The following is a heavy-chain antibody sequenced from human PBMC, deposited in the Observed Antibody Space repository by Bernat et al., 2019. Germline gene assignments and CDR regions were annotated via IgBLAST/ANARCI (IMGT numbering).Heavy chain of an antibody. CDR2: ISGSDDST. V-gene: IGHV3-23*01. Sequence: EVQLLESGGGLVQPGGSLRLSCAASRFTFSSYVMSWVRQAPGKGLEWVSSISGSDDSTYYADSVKGRFTISRDNSKNTLYLQMNSLRAEDTAVYYCAKERGITMVRGARAHWGHGTLVTVSS. J-gene: IGHJ4*01. CDR1: RFTFSSYV. D-gene: IGHD3-10*01. CDR3: AKERGITMVRGARAH.